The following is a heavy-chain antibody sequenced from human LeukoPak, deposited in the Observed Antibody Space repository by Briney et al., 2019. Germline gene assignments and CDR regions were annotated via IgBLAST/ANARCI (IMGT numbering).Heavy chain of an antibody. CDR1: GYTFTDDD. Sequence: ASVKVSCKASGYTFTDDDINWLRQATGQGLEWMGWMNPNSGNTGYAQNLQGRVTMTRNTSISTAYMELSSLRSEDTAVYYCARGPGGWENAFDIWGQGTMVTVSS. V-gene: IGHV1-8*02. CDR3: ARGPGGWENAFDI. CDR2: MNPNSGNT. J-gene: IGHJ3*02. D-gene: IGHD6-19*01.